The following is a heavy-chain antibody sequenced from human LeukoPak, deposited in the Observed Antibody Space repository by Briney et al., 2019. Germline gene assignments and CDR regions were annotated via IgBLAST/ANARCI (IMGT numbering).Heavy chain of an antibody. CDR3: ARLEPSLRGPAFDY. V-gene: IGHV1-46*01. D-gene: IGHD4-17*01. Sequence: ASVKVSCKASGYTFTNYYMHWVRQAPGQGLEWMGIINLNGGGTSYAQKFQGRVTMTRDMSTSTVYMELSSLRYEDTAVYYCARLEPSLRGPAFDYWGQGTPVTVSS. CDR1: GYTFTNYY. J-gene: IGHJ4*02. CDR2: INLNGGGT.